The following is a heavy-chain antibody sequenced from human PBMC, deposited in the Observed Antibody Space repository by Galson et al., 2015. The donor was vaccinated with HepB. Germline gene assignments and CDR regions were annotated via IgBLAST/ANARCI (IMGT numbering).Heavy chain of an antibody. Sequence: SLRLSCAASRFTFSLYSMHWVRQASGKGLEWVGRIRSKANSYATAYAASVKGRFTISRDDSKNTAYLQMNSLKTEDTAVYYCTRRVIYYYDSSGYYYPNDAFDIWGQGTMVTVSS. J-gene: IGHJ3*02. D-gene: IGHD3-22*01. CDR3: TRRVIYYYDSSGYYYPNDAFDI. CDR1: RFTFSLYS. CDR2: IRSKANSYAT. V-gene: IGHV3-73*01.